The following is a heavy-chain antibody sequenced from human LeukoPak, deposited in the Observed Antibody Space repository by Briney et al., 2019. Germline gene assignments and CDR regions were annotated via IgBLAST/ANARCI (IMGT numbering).Heavy chain of an antibody. J-gene: IGHJ4*02. D-gene: IGHD3-9*01. CDR3: ATYDILTGYHNNFDY. V-gene: IGHV1-24*01. CDR1: GYTLTELS. CDR2: FDPEDGET. Sequence: ASVKVSCKVSGYTLTELSMHWVRQAPGKGLEWMGGFDPEDGETIYAQKFQGRVTMTEDTSTDTAYMELSSLRSEDTAVYYCATYDILTGYHNNFDYWGQGTLVTVSS.